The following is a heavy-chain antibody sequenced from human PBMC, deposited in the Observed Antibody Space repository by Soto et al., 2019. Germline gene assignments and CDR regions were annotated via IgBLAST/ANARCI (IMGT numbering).Heavy chain of an antibody. D-gene: IGHD6-19*01. CDR3: VKDGSSGWPYYYGLDV. J-gene: IGHJ6*02. Sequence: QVQLVESGGGGVQPGRSLRLSCAASGFTFSSYGMHWVRQAPGKGLEWVAVISYDGRNKYYADSVKGRFTISGDNSKNTLYLQMSSLRAEDTAVYYCVKDGSSGWPYYYGLDVWGQGTTVTVSS. CDR2: ISYDGRNK. CDR1: GFTFSSYG. V-gene: IGHV3-30*18.